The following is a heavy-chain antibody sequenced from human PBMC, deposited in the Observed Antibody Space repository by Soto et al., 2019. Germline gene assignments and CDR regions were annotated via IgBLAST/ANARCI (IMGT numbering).Heavy chain of an antibody. V-gene: IGHV3-23*01. D-gene: IGHD3-3*02. Sequence: SGGSLILSCAASGFTFSTYAMAWVRQAPGKGLEWVSGVSASGLNTDYADPVKGRFYISRDNSKNTVSLHMNSLRAEDTALYYCAKERTTGLVFSHYLDYWGEGTLVPVSS. J-gene: IGHJ4*02. CDR2: VSASGLNT. CDR3: AKERTTGLVFSHYLDY. CDR1: GFTFSTYA.